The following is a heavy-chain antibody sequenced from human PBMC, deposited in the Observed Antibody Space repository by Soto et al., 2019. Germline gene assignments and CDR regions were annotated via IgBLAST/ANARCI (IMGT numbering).Heavy chain of an antibody. D-gene: IGHD2-15*01. V-gene: IGHV4-38-2*01. CDR1: VEPMTGGYY. CDR2: IYYGGTT. CDR3: ARGWYYFDV. Sequence: PSETLSLTXDVSVEPMTGGYYWGWIRQSPGKGLEWIGSIYYGGTTYYNPSLRSRLAISIDTSKNQFSLRLSSVTAADTALYYCARGWYYFDVWGQGSLVTV. J-gene: IGHJ4*02.